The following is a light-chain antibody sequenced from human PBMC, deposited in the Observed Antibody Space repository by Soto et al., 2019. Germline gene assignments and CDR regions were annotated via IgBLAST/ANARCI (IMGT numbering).Light chain of an antibody. CDR2: GVS. J-gene: IGKJ1*01. Sequence: EIVLTQSPGTLSLSPGERATLSCMASQSVRSSYLAWYQQKLGQAPRLLIYGVSNRATAIPDRFSGSGSGTDFTLNISRLESEDFAVYYRQQYGSSPRTFGQGTKVEIK. CDR1: QSVRSSY. CDR3: QQYGSSPRT. V-gene: IGKV3-20*01.